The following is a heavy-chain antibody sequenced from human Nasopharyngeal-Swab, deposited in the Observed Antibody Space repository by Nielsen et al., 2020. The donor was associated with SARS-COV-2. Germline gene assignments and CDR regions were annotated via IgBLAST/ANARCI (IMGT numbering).Heavy chain of an antibody. CDR1: GFTFSSYA. V-gene: IGHV3-23*01. CDR3: AKWLSTRSLDY. Sequence: GESLKISCAASGFTFSSYAMSWVRQAPGKGLEWVSTISSSVSSTYYADSVKGRFTISRDNSKNTLYLQMSSLSVEDTAVYYCAKWLSTRSLDYWGQGTLVTVSS. D-gene: IGHD2-2*01. J-gene: IGHJ4*02. CDR2: ISSSVSST.